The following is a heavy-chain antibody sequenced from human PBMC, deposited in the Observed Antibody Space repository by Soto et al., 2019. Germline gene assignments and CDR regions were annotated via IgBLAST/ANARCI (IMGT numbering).Heavy chain of an antibody. CDR3: ARDPVAVTYFDY. Sequence: QVQLVQSGAEVKKPGASVKVSCKASGYTFTSYGISWVRQAPGQGLERMGWINAYNGNTNYAQKLQGRVTMTPDTPTSTAYMELSSLRSDDTAVYSCARDPVAVTYFDYGGQVTLVTVSS. CDR2: INAYNGNT. D-gene: IGHD6-19*01. CDR1: GYTFTSYG. J-gene: IGHJ4*02. V-gene: IGHV1-18*01.